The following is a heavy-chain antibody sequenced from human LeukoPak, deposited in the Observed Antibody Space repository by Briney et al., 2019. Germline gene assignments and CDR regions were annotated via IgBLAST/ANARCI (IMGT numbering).Heavy chain of an antibody. J-gene: IGHJ4*02. Sequence: GGSLRLSCAASTFTFSSYWMSWVRQAPGKGLEWVANIKQDGSEKYYVDSVKGRFTISRDNAKNSLYLQMNSLRAEDTAVYYCARDWNYLFDYWGQGTLVTVSS. CDR2: IKQDGSEK. CDR1: TFTFSSYW. CDR3: ARDWNYLFDY. V-gene: IGHV3-7*03. D-gene: IGHD1-7*01.